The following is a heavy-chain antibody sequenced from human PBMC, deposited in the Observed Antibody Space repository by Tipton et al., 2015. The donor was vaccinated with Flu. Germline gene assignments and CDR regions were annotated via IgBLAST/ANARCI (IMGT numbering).Heavy chain of an antibody. J-gene: IGHJ4*02. CDR2: ISSSGGST. Sequence: SLRLSCVASGFTFSSYAMHWVRQAPGKGLEYVSAISSSGGSTYYANSVKGRFTISRDNSKNTLYLQMGSLRAEDMAVYYCARALSGVSDYWGQGTLVTVSS. CDR1: GFTFSSYA. CDR3: ARALSGVSDY. D-gene: IGHD5/OR15-5a*01. V-gene: IGHV3-64*01.